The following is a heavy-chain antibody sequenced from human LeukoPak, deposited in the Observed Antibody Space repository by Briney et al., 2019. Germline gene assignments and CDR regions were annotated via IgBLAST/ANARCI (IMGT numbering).Heavy chain of an antibody. J-gene: IGHJ6*03. CDR2: SVIISTFI. V-gene: IGHV3-21*01. CDR3: ARDYFDSSDYPQTYYHYHMVV. CDR1: GFTFRRYS. D-gene: IGHD3-22*01. Sequence: PGVPLSLSCTASGFTFRRYSMNWVHQPPAKRLVWVVSSVIISTFISSADSVKGRFTISRDTAKNSLFLQMNSLIAEDTAIYYCARDYFDSSDYPQTYYHYHMVVWGKGTPDSVSS.